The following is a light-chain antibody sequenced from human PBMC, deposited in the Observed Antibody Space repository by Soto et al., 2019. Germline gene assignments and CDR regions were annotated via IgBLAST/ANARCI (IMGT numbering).Light chain of an antibody. CDR2: DAT. CDR1: QTIDSW. V-gene: IGKV1-5*01. J-gene: IGKJ5*01. CDR3: QQYNRLIT. Sequence: DIQMTQYPSILSASVGSSVTITCRASQTIDSWVAWYQQKPGKAPKLLVYDATSLESGVSSRFSGSGYGTDFTLSINNLQPDDFATYYCQQYNRLITFGQGTRLEI.